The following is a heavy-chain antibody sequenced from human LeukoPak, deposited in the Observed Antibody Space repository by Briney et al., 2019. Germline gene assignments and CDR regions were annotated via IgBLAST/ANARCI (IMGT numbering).Heavy chain of an antibody. V-gene: IGHV3-30-3*01. Sequence: GGSLRLSCAASGFTLSNYAIHWVRQAPGKGPEWVAVISYDSGTKFYADSVKGRFTISRDNSKNTLSLQMNSLRAEDTAVYYCARQTTGTIKYGVFDIWGLGTMVTVSS. D-gene: IGHD1-7*01. J-gene: IGHJ3*02. CDR1: GFTLSNYA. CDR2: ISYDSGTK. CDR3: ARQTTGTIKYGVFDI.